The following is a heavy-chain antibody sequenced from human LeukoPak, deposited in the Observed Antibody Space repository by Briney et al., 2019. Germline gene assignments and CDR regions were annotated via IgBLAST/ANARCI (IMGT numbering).Heavy chain of an antibody. Sequence: SVKVPCKASGGTFSSYAISWVRQAPGQGLEWMGGIIPIFGTANYAQKFQGRVTITADESTSTAYMELSSLRSEDTAVYYCARDPIAAAGTFRANYYGMDVWGQGTTVTVSS. J-gene: IGHJ6*02. D-gene: IGHD6-13*01. CDR3: ARDPIAAAGTFRANYYGMDV. V-gene: IGHV1-69*13. CDR2: IIPIFGTA. CDR1: GGTFSSYA.